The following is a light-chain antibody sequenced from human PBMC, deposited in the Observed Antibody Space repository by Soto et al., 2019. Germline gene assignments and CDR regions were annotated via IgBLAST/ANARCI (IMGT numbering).Light chain of an antibody. CDR2: EVT. V-gene: IGLV2-8*01. CDR1: SSDVGGYNY. Sequence: QSALTQPPSASGSPGQSVTISCTGTSSDVGGYNYISWYQQYTGRAPKLMIDEVTKRPSGVPDRCSGSKSGNTASRTVSGLPAEDEADDYGSSYAASNDFYFVFGGGTKLTVL. J-gene: IGLJ3*02. CDR3: SSYAASNDFYFV.